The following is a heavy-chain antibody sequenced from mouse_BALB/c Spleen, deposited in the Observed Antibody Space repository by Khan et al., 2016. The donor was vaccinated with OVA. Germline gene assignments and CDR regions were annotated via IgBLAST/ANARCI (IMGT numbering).Heavy chain of an antibody. CDR3: AKTASIKY. J-gene: IGHJ2*01. CDR2: ISYRGST. V-gene: IGHV3-2*02. Sequence: QLEESGPGLVKPSQSLSLTCTVTGYSITSCYGWNWLRPFPGNKLEWMGYISYRGSTNYNPSLNSRISITRDTSKNQFFLQLNSVTTEGTATYYCAKTASIKYWGQGTTLTVSS. D-gene: IGHD1-2*01. CDR1: GYSITSCYG.